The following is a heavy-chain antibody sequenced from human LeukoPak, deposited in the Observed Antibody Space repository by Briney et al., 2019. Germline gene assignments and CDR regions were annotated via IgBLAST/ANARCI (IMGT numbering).Heavy chain of an antibody. CDR2: IYHSGST. V-gene: IGHV4-38-2*02. J-gene: IGHJ6*03. D-gene: IGHD2-15*01. CDR1: GYSISSGYY. CDR3: ARSVEGYCSGDNCYYYYYYMDV. Sequence: PSETLSLTCTVSGYSISSGYYWGWIRQPPGKGLEWIGCIYHSGSTYYNPSLKSRVTISVDTSKNQFSLKLSSVTAADTAVYYCARSVEGYCSGDNCYYYYYYMDVWGKGTTVTVSS.